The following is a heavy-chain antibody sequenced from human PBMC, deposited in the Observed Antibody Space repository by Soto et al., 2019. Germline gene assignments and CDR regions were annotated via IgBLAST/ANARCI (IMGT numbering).Heavy chain of an antibody. Sequence: SVKVSCKASGGTFSSYAISWVRQAPGQGLEWMGGIIPIFGTANYAQKFQGRVTITADESTSTAYMELSSLRSEDTAVYYCARDQSTYYYDSSGLPHAFDIWGQGTMVTVSS. D-gene: IGHD3-22*01. CDR3: ARDQSTYYYDSSGLPHAFDI. J-gene: IGHJ3*02. CDR2: IIPIFGTA. V-gene: IGHV1-69*13. CDR1: GGTFSSYA.